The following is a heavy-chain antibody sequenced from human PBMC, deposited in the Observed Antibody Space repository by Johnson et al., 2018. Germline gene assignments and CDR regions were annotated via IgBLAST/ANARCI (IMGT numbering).Heavy chain of an antibody. Sequence: VQLVESGGGLVKPGGSLRLSCAASGFTFSSYSMNWVRQAPGQGLEWVSYISSSSSTIYYADSVKGRFTISRDKAKNSLYLQMNSLRDEDTAVYYCARAIVGKGYFQHWGQGTLVTVSS. D-gene: IGHD1-26*01. CDR1: GFTFSSYS. CDR3: ARAIVGKGYFQH. V-gene: IGHV3-48*02. CDR2: ISSSSSTI. J-gene: IGHJ1*01.